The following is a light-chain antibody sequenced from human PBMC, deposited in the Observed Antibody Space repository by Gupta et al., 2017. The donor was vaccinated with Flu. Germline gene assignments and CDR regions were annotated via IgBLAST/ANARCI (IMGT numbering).Light chain of an antibody. CDR3: KQNLKTPHT. J-gene: IGKJ4*02. CDR2: LAS. CDR1: NIVLDTSNSKKS. V-gene: IGKV4-1*01. Sequence: GERATINCKSSNIVLDTSNSKKSLAWYQQKPGQPPKLLIYLASTRQSGVPERFSGSGSGTDFTLRISRVEAGDAAIYYCKQNLKTPHTFGSGTKVEIK.